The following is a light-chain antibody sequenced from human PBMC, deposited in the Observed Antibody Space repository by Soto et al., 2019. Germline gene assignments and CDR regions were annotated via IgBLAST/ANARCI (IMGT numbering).Light chain of an antibody. CDR1: HSLLYSNAYNY. J-gene: IGKJ4*01. Sequence: EIVMSQSPLSLSVTPGEPASFSCRSSHSLLYSNAYNYLDWYLQKPGQSPQLLIYLGSHRASGVPDRFSGSGSGTEFTLTINSLQSEDFAVYYCQRYNNWPLTFXGGTKV. V-gene: IGKV2-28*01. CDR3: QRYNNWPLT. CDR2: LGS.